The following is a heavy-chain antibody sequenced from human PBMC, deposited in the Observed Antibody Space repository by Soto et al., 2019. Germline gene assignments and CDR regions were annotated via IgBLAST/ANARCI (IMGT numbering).Heavy chain of an antibody. D-gene: IGHD3-22*01. CDR1: GYTFTSYY. J-gene: IGHJ6*02. V-gene: IGHV1-46*01. CDR2: INPSGGST. CDR3: ARSDLYYYDSSGYYLDV. Sequence: ASVKVSCKASGYTFTSYYMHWVRQAPGQGLEWMGIINPSGGSTSYAQKFQGRVTMTRDTSTSTVYMELSSLRSEDTAVYYCARSDLYYYDSSGYYLDVWGQGTTVTVSS.